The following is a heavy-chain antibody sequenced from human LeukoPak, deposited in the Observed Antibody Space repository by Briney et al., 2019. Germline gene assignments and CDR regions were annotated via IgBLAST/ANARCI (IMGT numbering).Heavy chain of an antibody. CDR2: IIPIFGTA. CDR3: ARDVAPAAREGYYYMDV. J-gene: IGHJ6*03. D-gene: IGHD2-2*01. CDR1: GGTFSSYA. V-gene: IGHV1-69*01. Sequence: SVKVSCKASGGTFSSYAISWVRQAPGQGLEWIGGIIPIFGTANYAQKFQGRVTITADESTSTAYMELSSLRSEDTAVYYCARDVAPAAREGYYYMDVWGKGTTVTVSS.